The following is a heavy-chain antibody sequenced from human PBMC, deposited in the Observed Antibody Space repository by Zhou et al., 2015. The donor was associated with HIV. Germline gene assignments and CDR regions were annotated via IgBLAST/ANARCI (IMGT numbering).Heavy chain of an antibody. J-gene: IGHJ4*02. V-gene: IGHV1-69*06. D-gene: IGHD3-16*02. CDR1: GGTFSGSD. Sequence: LVQSGTEVRKPGSSVKVSCKASGGTFSGSDLSWVRQAPGQGLEWMGGIIPIFGTANYAQKFQGRVTITADKSTSTAYMELSSLRSEDTAVYYCARGDYVWGSYRYNYFDYWGQGTLVTVSS. CDR3: ARGDYVWGSYRYNYFDY. CDR2: IIPIFGTA.